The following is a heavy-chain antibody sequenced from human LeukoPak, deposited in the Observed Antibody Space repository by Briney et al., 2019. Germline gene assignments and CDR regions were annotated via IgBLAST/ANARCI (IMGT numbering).Heavy chain of an antibody. V-gene: IGHV3-21*01. J-gene: IGHJ3*02. Sequence: GGSLRLSCAASGFTFSSYSMNWVRQAPGKGLEWVSSISSSSSYIYYADSVKGRFTISRDKAKNSLYLQMNSLRAEDTAVYYCARFLSGNAFDIWGQGTMVTVSS. D-gene: IGHD6-13*01. CDR2: ISSSSSYI. CDR3: ARFLSGNAFDI. CDR1: GFTFSSYS.